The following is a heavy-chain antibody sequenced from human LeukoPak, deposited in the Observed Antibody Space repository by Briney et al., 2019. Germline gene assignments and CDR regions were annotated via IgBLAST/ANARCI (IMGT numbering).Heavy chain of an antibody. Sequence: GGSLRLSCAASGFTFSNYAMSWVRQAPGKGLEGVSGISGRGAYTYYAASVKGRFTISRDNSKSTLYLQMNSLRAEDTAVYYCASHTDKYAFDIWGQGTMVTVSS. CDR1: GFTFSNYA. J-gene: IGHJ3*02. V-gene: IGHV3-23*01. CDR2: ISGRGAYT. CDR3: ASHTDKYAFDI. D-gene: IGHD2-15*01.